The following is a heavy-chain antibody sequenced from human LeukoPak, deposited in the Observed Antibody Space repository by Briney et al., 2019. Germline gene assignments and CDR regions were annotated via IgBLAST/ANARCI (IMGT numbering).Heavy chain of an antibody. Sequence: PSETLSLTCAVYGGSFSTYYWSWIRQSPGKGLEWIAEINHRGDTNYNPSVKSRVTISVDTSKNQFSLKVRSLTAADTAVYYCARGPTISETGYFDFWGQGTLVTVSS. CDR2: INHRGDT. D-gene: IGHD1-1*01. V-gene: IGHV4-34*01. J-gene: IGHJ4*03. CDR1: GGSFSTYY. CDR3: ARGPTISETGYFDF.